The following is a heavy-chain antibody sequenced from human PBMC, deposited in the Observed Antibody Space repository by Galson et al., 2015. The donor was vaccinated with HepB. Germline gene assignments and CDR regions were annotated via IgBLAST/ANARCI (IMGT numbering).Heavy chain of an antibody. CDR3: ARDYMYCSGGSCYSGGFDY. CDR2: IKQDGSEK. CDR1: GFPFSSYW. Sequence: SMRLSCAASGFPFSSYWMSWVRQAPGKGLEWVANIKQDGSEKYYVDSVKGRFTISRDNAKNSLYLQMNSLRAEDTAVYYCARDYMYCSGGSCYSGGFDYWGQGTLVTVSS. V-gene: IGHV3-7*03. J-gene: IGHJ4*02. D-gene: IGHD2-15*01.